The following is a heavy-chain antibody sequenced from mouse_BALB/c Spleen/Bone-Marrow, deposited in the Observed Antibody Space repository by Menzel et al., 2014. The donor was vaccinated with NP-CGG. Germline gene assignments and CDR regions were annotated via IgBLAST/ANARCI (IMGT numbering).Heavy chain of an antibody. D-gene: IGHD2-3*01. J-gene: IGHJ4*01. Sequence: LVESGAELVKPGAPVKLSCKASGYTFTSYWMNWVKQRPGRGLEWIGRIDPSDSETHYNQKFKDKATLTVDKSSSTAYIQVSSLISEDSAVYHCARALGDGYYYAMDYWGQGTSVTVSS. CDR2: IDPSDSET. CDR3: ARALGDGYYYAMDY. V-gene: IGHV1-69*02. CDR1: GYTFTSYW.